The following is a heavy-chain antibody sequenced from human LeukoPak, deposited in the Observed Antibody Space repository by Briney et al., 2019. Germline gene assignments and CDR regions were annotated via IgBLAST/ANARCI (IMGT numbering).Heavy chain of an antibody. CDR3: AKASYYYDSSGYPDWFDP. CDR1: GFTFSSYG. D-gene: IGHD3-22*01. Sequence: PGGTLRLSCAASGFTFSSYGMSWVRQAPGKGLEWVSAISGSGGSTYYADSVKGRFTISRDNSKNTLYLQMNSLRAEDTAVYYCAKASYYYDSSGYPDWFDPWGQGTLVTVSS. J-gene: IGHJ5*02. CDR2: ISGSGGST. V-gene: IGHV3-23*01.